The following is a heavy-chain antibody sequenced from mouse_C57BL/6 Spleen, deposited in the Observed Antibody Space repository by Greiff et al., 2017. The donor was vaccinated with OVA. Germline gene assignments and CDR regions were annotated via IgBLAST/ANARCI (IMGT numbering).Heavy chain of an antibody. J-gene: IGHJ3*01. CDR1: GYTFTDYY. Sequence: VQLQQSGPELVKPGASVKISCKASGYTFTDYYMNWVKQSHGKSLEWIGDINPNNGGTSYNQKFKGKATLTVDKSSSTAYMELRSLTSEDSAVYYCARPLYYGSSRGFAYWGQGTLVTVSA. CDR3: ARPLYYGSSRGFAY. D-gene: IGHD1-1*01. CDR2: INPNNGGT. V-gene: IGHV1-26*01.